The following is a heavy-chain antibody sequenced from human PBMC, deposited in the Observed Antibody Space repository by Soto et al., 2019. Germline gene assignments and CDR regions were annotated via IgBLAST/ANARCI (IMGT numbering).Heavy chain of an antibody. J-gene: IGHJ4*02. CDR2: IYYSGST. CDR1: GGSISSGDYY. Sequence: SETLSLTCTVSGGSISSGDYYWSWIRQPPGKGLEWIGYIYYSGSTYYNPSLKSRVTISVDTSKNQFSLKLSSVTAADTAVYYCARGRFLEWLLPLYWGQGTRGTVS. V-gene: IGHV4-30-4*01. CDR3: ARGRFLEWLLPLY. D-gene: IGHD3-3*01.